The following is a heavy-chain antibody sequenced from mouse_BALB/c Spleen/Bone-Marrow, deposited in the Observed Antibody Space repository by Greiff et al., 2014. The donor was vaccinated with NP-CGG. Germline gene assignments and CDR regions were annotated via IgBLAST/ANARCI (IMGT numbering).Heavy chain of an antibody. CDR1: GFTFSDYY. D-gene: IGHD1-1*01. CDR3: ARDTYYGSSPFAY. CDR2: ISDGGSYT. J-gene: IGHJ3*01. Sequence: VMLVESGGGLVKPGGSLKLSCAASGFTFSDYYMYWVRQTPEKRLEWVATISDGGSYTYYPDSVKGRFTISRDNAKNNLYLQMSSLKSEDTAMYYCARDTYYGSSPFAYWGQGTLVTVSA. V-gene: IGHV5-4*02.